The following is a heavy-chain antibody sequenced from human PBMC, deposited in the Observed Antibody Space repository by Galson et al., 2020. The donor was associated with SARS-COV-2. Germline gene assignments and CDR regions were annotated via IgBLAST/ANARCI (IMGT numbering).Heavy chain of an antibody. CDR1: GFTFSSYW. J-gene: IGHJ6*02. V-gene: IGHV3-74*01. CDR3: ARVDSIAARLGYYYYGMDV. CDR2: INSDGSST. D-gene: IGHD6-6*01. Sequence: GGSLRLSCAASGFTFSSYWMHWVRQAPGKGLVWVSRINSDGSSTSYADSVKGRFTISRDNAKNTLYLQMNSLRAEDTAVYYCARVDSIAARLGYYYYGMDVWGQGTTVTVSS.